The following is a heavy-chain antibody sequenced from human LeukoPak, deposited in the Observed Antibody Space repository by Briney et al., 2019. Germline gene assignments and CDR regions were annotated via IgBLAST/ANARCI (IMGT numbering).Heavy chain of an antibody. CDR1: GGSISSYY. J-gene: IGHJ4*02. CDR2: IYYSGST. V-gene: IGHV4-59*08. Sequence: PSETLSLTCTVSGGSISSYYWSWIRQPPGKGLEWIGYIYYSGSTNYNPSLKSRVTISVDTSKNQFSLKLSSVTAADTAVYYCARHGILDTAMVWGQGTLVTVSS. CDR3: ARHGILDTAMV. D-gene: IGHD5-18*01.